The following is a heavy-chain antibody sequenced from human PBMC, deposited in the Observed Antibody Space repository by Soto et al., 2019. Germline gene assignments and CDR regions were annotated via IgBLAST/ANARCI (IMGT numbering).Heavy chain of an antibody. CDR2: IGPDGTDI. Sequence: GGSLRLSCSDSGFTFGNFWIHWVRQAPGKGLEWVSHIGPDGTDIAYADSVKGRFIISRDSARNTVYLQMNSLGAEDTAVYYCAKLPWEVAPSWGQGPLVTVSS. CDR1: GFTFGNFW. D-gene: IGHD1-26*01. CDR3: AKLPWEVAPS. J-gene: IGHJ5*02. V-gene: IGHV3-74*03.